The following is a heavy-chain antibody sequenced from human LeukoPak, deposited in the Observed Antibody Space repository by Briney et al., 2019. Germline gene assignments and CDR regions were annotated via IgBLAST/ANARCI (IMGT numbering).Heavy chain of an antibody. V-gene: IGHV4-59*01. J-gene: IGHJ6*03. CDR3: ARSESGVQYFQHYFYIDA. CDR1: NGDINNYY. D-gene: IGHD2-2*01. Sequence: SETLSLTCTVCNGDINNYYWSWVRQPPGKGLEWIGYIYYRGSTKYNPSLKSRVTISIDTSNDQVSLRLNSLTAADTAVYYCARSESGVQYFQHYFYIDAWGKGTTVTVSS. CDR2: IYYRGST.